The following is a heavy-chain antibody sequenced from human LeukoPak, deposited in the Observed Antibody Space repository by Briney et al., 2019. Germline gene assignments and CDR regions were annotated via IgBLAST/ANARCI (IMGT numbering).Heavy chain of an antibody. J-gene: IGHJ5*02. CDR3: ARLPEYCSSTSCYRA. V-gene: IGHV1-69*13. CDR2: IIPIFGTA. Sequence: SVKVSCKASGGTFSSYAISWVRQAPGQGREWMGGIIPIFGTANYAQKFQGRVTITADESTSTAYMELSSLRSEDTAVYYCARLPEYCSSTSCYRAWGQGTLVTVSS. CDR1: GGTFSSYA. D-gene: IGHD2-2*02.